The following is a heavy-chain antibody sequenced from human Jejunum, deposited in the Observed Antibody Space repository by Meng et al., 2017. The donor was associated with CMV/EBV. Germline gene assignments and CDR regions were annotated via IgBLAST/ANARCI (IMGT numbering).Heavy chain of an antibody. D-gene: IGHD3/OR15-3a*01. J-gene: IGHJ6*02. CDR2: IVVGSGNT. CDR1: GFTFSTSG. CDR3: AADWNDVWSWGV. Sequence: ASGFTFSTSGIQWVRQARGQRLEWIGWIVVGSGNTNYAQRFQERVTFTRDMSTSTAYMEVSSLTSEDTAVYYCAADWNDVWSWGVWGQGTTVTVSS. V-gene: IGHV1-58*02.